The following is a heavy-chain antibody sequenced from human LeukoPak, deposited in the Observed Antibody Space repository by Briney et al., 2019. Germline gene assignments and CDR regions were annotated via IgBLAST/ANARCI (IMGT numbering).Heavy chain of an antibody. CDR3: ARGNFWSGYPHCFDY. Sequence: PSETLSLTCTVSGGSISSYYWSWIRQPAGKGLEWIGRIYTSGSTNYNPSLKSRVTMSVDTSKNQFSLKLSSVTAADTAVYYCARGNFWSGYPHCFDYWGQGTLVTVSS. V-gene: IGHV4-4*07. J-gene: IGHJ4*02. CDR1: GGSISSYY. CDR2: IYTSGST. D-gene: IGHD3-3*01.